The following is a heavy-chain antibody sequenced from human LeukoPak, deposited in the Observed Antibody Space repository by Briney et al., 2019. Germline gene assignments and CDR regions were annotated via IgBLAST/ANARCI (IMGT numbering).Heavy chain of an antibody. CDR3: ARDGYYYDSTGYSGDY. CDR1: GGSISSYY. J-gene: IGHJ4*02. CDR2: IYTSGST. D-gene: IGHD3-22*01. Sequence: PSETPSLTCTVSGGSISSYYWSWIRQPAGKGLEWIGRIYTSGSTNYNPSLKSRVTMSVDTSKNQFSVKLSSVTAADTAVYYCARDGYYYDSTGYSGDYWGQGTLVTVSS. V-gene: IGHV4-4*07.